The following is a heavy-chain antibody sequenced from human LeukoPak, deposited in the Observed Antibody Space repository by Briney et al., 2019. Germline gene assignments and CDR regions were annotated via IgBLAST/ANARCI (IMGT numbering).Heavy chain of an antibody. J-gene: IGHJ4*02. CDR2: ISSNGGST. V-gene: IGHV3-64*01. D-gene: IGHD3-16*02. Sequence: PGGSLRLSCAASGFTFSSYAMHWVRQAPGKGLEYVSAISSNGGSTYYANSVKGRFTISRDNSKNTLYLQMNSLRAEDTAVYYCAKEDYVWGSYRYTYFDYWGQGTLVTVSS. CDR1: GFTFSSYA. CDR3: AKEDYVWGSYRYTYFDY.